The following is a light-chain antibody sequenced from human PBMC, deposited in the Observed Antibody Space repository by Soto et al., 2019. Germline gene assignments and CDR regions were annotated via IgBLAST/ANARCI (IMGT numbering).Light chain of an antibody. CDR3: QQYYSYLSA. CDR2: AAS. Sequence: AIRMTQSPSSFSGSTGDRVTITCRASQGISSYLAWYQQKPGKAPKLLIYAASTVQSGFTSRLSGSVSGTDFTLTISVLQSEDSANYFFQQYYSYLSAFGQGTKVEIK. V-gene: IGKV1-8*01. J-gene: IGKJ1*01. CDR1: QGISSY.